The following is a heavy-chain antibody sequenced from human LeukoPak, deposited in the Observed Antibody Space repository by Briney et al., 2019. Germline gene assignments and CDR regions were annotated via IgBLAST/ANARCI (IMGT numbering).Heavy chain of an antibody. V-gene: IGHV4-61*02. CDR1: GGSISSGSYY. Sequence: PSETLSLTCTVSGGSISSGSYYWSWIRQPAGKGLEWIGRIYTSGSTNYNPSLKSRVTISVDTSKNQFSLKLSSVTAAVTAVYYCARSQYYDFWSGYYTPFDYWGQGTLVTVSS. J-gene: IGHJ4*02. CDR3: ARSQYYDFWSGYYTPFDY. D-gene: IGHD3-3*01. CDR2: IYTSGST.